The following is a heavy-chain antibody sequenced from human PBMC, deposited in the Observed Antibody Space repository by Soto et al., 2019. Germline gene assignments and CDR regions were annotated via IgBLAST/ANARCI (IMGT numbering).Heavy chain of an antibody. V-gene: IGHV4-59*01. D-gene: IGHD6-13*01. Sequence: SETLSLTCTVSGGSISSYYWSWIRQPPGKGLEWIGYIYYSGSTNYNPSLKSRVTISVDTSKNQFSLKLSSVTAADTAVYYCARGVAAAGTSPSYYYSMDVWGKGTTVTVSS. CDR2: IYYSGST. CDR3: ARGVAAAGTSPSYYYSMDV. J-gene: IGHJ6*03. CDR1: GGSISSYY.